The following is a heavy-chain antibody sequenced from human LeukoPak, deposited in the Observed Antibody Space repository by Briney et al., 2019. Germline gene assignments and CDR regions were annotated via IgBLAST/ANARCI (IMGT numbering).Heavy chain of an antibody. Sequence: QTGGSLRLSCAASGFTFSSYGMHWVRQAPGKGLEWVAVISYEGSNKYYADSVKGRFTISRDNSKNTLYLQMNSLRAEDTAVYYCARDPGEQQLARALDYWGQGTLVTVSS. CDR2: ISYEGSNK. V-gene: IGHV3-30*03. D-gene: IGHD6-13*01. CDR3: ARDPGEQQLARALDY. CDR1: GFTFSSYG. J-gene: IGHJ4*02.